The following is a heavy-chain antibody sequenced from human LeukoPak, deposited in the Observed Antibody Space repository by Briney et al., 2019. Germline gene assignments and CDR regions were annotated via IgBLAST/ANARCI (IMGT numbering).Heavy chain of an antibody. D-gene: IGHD1-26*01. Sequence: ASETLSLTCTVSGGSISSSSDYWGWIRQPPGEGLVWIGSIYYSGSTYYNPSLKSRVTISVDTSKNQFSLKLSSVTAADTAVYYCARDPVGATFLDYWGQGTLVTVSS. J-gene: IGHJ4*02. CDR1: GGSISSSSDY. CDR3: ARDPVGATFLDY. CDR2: IYYSGST. V-gene: IGHV4-39*07.